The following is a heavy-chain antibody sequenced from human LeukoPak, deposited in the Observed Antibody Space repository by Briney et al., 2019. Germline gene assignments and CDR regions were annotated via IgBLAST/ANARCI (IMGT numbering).Heavy chain of an antibody. D-gene: IGHD6-19*01. CDR1: GGTFSSSA. CDR3: ARGLGDSSGWYVY. J-gene: IGHJ4*02. CDR2: IIPIFGTA. Sequence: GASEKVYCKDSGGTFSSSAISRVRLDTGYGHERLGGIIPIFGTANYAQKFQGRVTITADESTSTAYMELSSLRSEDTAVYYCARGLGDSSGWYVYWGQGTLVTVSS. V-gene: IGHV1-69*13.